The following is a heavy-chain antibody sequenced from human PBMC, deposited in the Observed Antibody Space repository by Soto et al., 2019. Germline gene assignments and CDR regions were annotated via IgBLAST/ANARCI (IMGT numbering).Heavy chain of an antibody. V-gene: IGHV1-2*04. CDR1: GGTFSSYT. J-gene: IGHJ6*02. Sequence: ASVEVSCKASGGTFSSYTINWVRQAPGQGLEWMGWINPNSGGTNYAQKFQGWVTMTRDTSISTAYMELSRLRSDDTAVYYCARGRGYCSGGSCYPNVYGMDVWGQGTTVTVS. CDR3: ARGRGYCSGGSCYPNVYGMDV. D-gene: IGHD2-15*01. CDR2: INPNSGGT.